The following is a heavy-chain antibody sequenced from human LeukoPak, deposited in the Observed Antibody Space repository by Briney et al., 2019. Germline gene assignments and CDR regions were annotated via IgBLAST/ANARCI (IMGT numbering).Heavy chain of an antibody. Sequence: PSETLSLTCTVSGGSISIYYWSWIRQPPGKGLEWIGYIYYSGSTNYNPSLKSRVTISVDTSKNQFSLKLSSVTAADTAVYYCATGGDCSGGSCSLAVFDCWGQGTLVTVSS. CDR2: IYYSGST. CDR3: ATGGDCSGGSCSLAVFDC. CDR1: GGSISIYY. D-gene: IGHD2-15*01. V-gene: IGHV4-59*01. J-gene: IGHJ4*02.